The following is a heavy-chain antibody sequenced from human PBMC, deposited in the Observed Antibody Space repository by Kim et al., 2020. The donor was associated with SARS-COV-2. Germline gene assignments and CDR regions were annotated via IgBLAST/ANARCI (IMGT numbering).Heavy chain of an antibody. CDR2: IYYSGSN. D-gene: IGHD6-6*01. J-gene: IGHJ4*02. CDR3: ARGNSRTSTVDY. V-gene: IGHV4-39*01. CDR1: GGSISSSSYY. Sequence: SETLSLTCTVSGGSISSSSYYWGWIRQPPGKGLEWIGSIYYSGSNYYNPSLKSRVTISVDTSTHQFSLKLSSATAADTAVYSCARGNSRTSTVDYCGQRT.